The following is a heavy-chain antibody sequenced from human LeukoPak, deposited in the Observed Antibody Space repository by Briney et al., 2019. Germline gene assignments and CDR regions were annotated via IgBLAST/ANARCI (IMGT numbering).Heavy chain of an antibody. CDR1: GYTFTSYG. Sequence: ASVKVSCKASGYTFTSYGISWVRQAPGQGLEWMGWISAYNGNTNYAQELQGRVTMTTDTSTSTAYMELRSLRSDDTAVYYCARDRDGYDFWSGYPLDYWGQGTLVTVSS. V-gene: IGHV1-18*01. D-gene: IGHD3-3*01. CDR2: ISAYNGNT. J-gene: IGHJ4*02. CDR3: ARDRDGYDFWSGYPLDY.